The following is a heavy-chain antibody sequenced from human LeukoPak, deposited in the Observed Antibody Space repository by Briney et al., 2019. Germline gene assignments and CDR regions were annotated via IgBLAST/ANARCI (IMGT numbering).Heavy chain of an antibody. J-gene: IGHJ4*02. CDR1: GFTFSSYG. Sequence: GGSLRLSCAASGFTFSSYGMHWVRQAPGKGLEWVALIRYDGSNKYYADSVQGRFTISRDNSKNTLYLQMNSLRAEDTAVYYCAKAQAGNYFDYWGQGTLVTVSS. D-gene: IGHD6-13*01. CDR3: AKAQAGNYFDY. V-gene: IGHV3-30*02. CDR2: IRYDGSNK.